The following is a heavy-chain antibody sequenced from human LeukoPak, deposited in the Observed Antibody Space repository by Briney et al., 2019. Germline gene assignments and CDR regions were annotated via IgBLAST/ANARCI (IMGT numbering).Heavy chain of an antibody. CDR2: IIPIFGTA. V-gene: IGHV1-69*13. Sequence: SVKVSCKASGGTFSSYAISWVRQAPGQGLEWMGGIIPIFGTADYAQKFQGRVTITADESTTTAYMELSSLRSEDTAVYYCARVTHTELSTWFDPWGQGTLVTVSS. J-gene: IGHJ5*02. CDR1: GGTFSSYA. D-gene: IGHD5-18*01. CDR3: ARVTHTELSTWFDP.